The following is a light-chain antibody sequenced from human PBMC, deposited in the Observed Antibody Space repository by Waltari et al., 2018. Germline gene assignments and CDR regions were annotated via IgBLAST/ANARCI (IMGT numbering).Light chain of an antibody. CDR2: AAS. Sequence: AIQMAQSPSSLSAYVGDRVTISCRTSQGIGNDLGWYQKKPGKAPKLLIYAASSLQSGVSSRFSGSGSGTEFTLTISSLQPEDFATYYCLQDYDYPFTFGPGTKVEI. CDR1: QGIGND. CDR3: LQDYDYPFT. V-gene: IGKV1-6*01. J-gene: IGKJ3*01.